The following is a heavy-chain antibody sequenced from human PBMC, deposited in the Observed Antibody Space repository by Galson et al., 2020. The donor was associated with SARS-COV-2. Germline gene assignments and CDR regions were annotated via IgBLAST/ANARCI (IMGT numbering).Heavy chain of an antibody. CDR2: IHRGGDT. CDR3: ARGMAAAGRSDWFDP. CDR1: GFSVSSNY. V-gene: IGHV3-53*01. J-gene: IGHJ5*02. Sequence: QIGESLKTSCAASGFSVSSNYMRWVRQAPGKGLEWVSRIHRGGDTYYADSVKGRFTISRDESQNTDFLQMNSLRDEHTAVYYCARGMAAAGRSDWFDPWGQGTLVTVSS. D-gene: IGHD6-13*01.